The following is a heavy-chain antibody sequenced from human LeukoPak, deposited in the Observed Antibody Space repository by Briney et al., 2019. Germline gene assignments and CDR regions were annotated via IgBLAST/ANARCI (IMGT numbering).Heavy chain of an antibody. CDR1: GGSISSYY. V-gene: IGHV4-4*08. Sequence: PSETLSLTCSVSGGSISSYYWSWIRQPPGKGLEWIGYIYSSGRTSYNPSLKSRVTISIDTSKNQVSLKMSSVTAADTAVYYCAKSGGYGLIDYWGQGTLVTVSS. CDR3: AKSGGYGLIDY. J-gene: IGHJ4*01. D-gene: IGHD6-25*01. CDR2: IYSSGRT.